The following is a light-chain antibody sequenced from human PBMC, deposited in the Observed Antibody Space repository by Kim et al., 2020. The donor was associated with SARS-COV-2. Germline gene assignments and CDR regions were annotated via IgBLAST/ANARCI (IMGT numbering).Light chain of an antibody. CDR3: SAWDSSLNVWV. J-gene: IGLJ3*02. CDR2: RNN. CDR1: NNNVGNQG. V-gene: IGLV10-54*04. Sequence: QTATLTCTGNNNNVGNQGAAWLQQHQGHPPELLSYRNNNRPSGISERFSASRSGDTASLTITGLQPEDETDYYCSAWDSSLNVWVFGGGTQLTVL.